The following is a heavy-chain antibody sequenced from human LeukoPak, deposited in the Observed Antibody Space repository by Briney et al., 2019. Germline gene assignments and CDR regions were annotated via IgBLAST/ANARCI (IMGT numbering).Heavy chain of an antibody. CDR1: GGSISSSNW. V-gene: IGHV4-4*02. J-gene: IGHJ6*03. Sequence: SETLSLTCAVYGGSISSSNWWSWVRQPPGKGLEWIGEIYHSGSTNYNPSLKSRVTISVDTSKNQFSLKLSSVTAADTAVYYCARQPYYYYYYMDVWGKGTTVTISS. CDR2: IYHSGST. CDR3: ARQPYYYYYYMDV.